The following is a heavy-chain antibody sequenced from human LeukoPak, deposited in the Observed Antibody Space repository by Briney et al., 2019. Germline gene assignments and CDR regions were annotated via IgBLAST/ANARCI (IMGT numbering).Heavy chain of an antibody. CDR2: ISDDGRDI. D-gene: IGHD6-6*01. J-gene: IGHJ6*03. CDR3: ARVGRVSIYPSYMDV. V-gene: IGHV3-30*04. Sequence: GGSPRLSCEASGFTFSTFPMHWVRQTPDKGLEWVAVISDDGRDIYYADSVKGRFTISRDNSKNTLYLQMNSLSPEDTAVVYCARVGRVSIYPSYMDVWGKGTTVTVSS. CDR1: GFTFSTFP.